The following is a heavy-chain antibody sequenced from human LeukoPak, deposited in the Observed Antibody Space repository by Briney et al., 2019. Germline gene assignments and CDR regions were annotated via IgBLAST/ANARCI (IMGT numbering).Heavy chain of an antibody. J-gene: IGHJ4*02. CDR3: ARSDIVATMDY. CDR1: GGSSSGYY. Sequence: PSETLSLTCAVYGGSSSGYYWSWIRQPPGKGLEWIGEINHSGSTNYNPSLKSRVTISVDTSKNQFSLKLSSVTAADTAVYYCARSDIVATMDYWGQGTLVTVSS. D-gene: IGHD5-12*01. V-gene: IGHV4-34*01. CDR2: INHSGST.